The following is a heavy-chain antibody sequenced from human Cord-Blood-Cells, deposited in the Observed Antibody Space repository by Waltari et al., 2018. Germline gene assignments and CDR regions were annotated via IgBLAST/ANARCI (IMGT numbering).Heavy chain of an antibody. CDR1: GFTFSSYE. CDR3: ARASNWQNYFDY. Sequence: EVQLVESGGGLVQPGGSLRLSCAASGFTFSSYEMNWVRQAPGKGLGWVSYISSSGSTRYDADSVKGRFTISRDNAKNSLYLQMNSLRAEDTAVYYCARASNWQNYFDYWGQGTLVTVSS. V-gene: IGHV3-48*03. D-gene: IGHD7-27*01. J-gene: IGHJ4*02. CDR2: ISSSGSTR.